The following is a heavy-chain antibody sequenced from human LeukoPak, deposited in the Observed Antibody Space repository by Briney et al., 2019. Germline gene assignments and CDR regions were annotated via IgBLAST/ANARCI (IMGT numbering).Heavy chain of an antibody. D-gene: IGHD1-26*01. V-gene: IGHV4-38-2*02. Sequence: SETLSLTCTVSGYSISSGYYWGWIRQPPGKGLEWIGSIHHSGSTYYNPSLKSRVTISVDTSKNQFSLKLNSVTAAVTAVYYCTRGGSADPFEHWGQGTLVTVSS. CDR1: GYSISSGYY. CDR2: IHHSGST. J-gene: IGHJ4*02. CDR3: TRGGSADPFEH.